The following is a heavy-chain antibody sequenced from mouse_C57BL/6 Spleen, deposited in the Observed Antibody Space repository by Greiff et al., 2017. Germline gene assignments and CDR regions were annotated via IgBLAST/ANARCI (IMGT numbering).Heavy chain of an antibody. Sequence: DVKLVESGGGLVKPGGSLKLSCAASGFTFSSYTMSWVRQTPEKRLEWVATISGGGGNTYYPDSVKGRFTISRDNAKNTLYLQMSSLRSEDTALYYCARDHYYGSSWFAYWGQGTLVTVSA. V-gene: IGHV5-9*01. CDR3: ARDHYYGSSWFAY. CDR1: GFTFSSYT. J-gene: IGHJ3*01. CDR2: ISGGGGNT. D-gene: IGHD1-1*01.